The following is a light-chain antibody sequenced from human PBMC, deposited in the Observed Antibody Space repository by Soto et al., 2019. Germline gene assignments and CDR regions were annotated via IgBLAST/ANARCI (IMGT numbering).Light chain of an antibody. CDR2: GAS. Sequence: EIVLTQSPGALSLSPGQSATLSGRASQTVTSNYLVWYQQQPGQAPRLLIYGASTRATGIPDRFSGSGSGTDFSLSISRLEPEDFAVYYCQQFDSTPYTFGLGTKLEIK. CDR3: QQFDSTPYT. V-gene: IGKV3-20*01. CDR1: QTVTSNY. J-gene: IGKJ2*01.